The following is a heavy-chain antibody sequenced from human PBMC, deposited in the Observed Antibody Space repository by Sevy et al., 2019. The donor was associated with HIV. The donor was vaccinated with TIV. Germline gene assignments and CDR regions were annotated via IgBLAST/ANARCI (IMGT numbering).Heavy chain of an antibody. CDR1: GFTFGDYA. CDR2: IRSKAYGGTT. Sequence: GGSLRLSCTASGFTFGDYAMSWFHQAPGKGLEWVGFIRSKAYGGTTEYAASVKGRFTISRDDSKGIAYLQMNSLKTEDTAVYYCTRYCSSTSCYSYYYYGMDVWGQGTTVTVSS. V-gene: IGHV3-49*03. D-gene: IGHD2-2*01. J-gene: IGHJ6*02. CDR3: TRYCSSTSCYSYYYYGMDV.